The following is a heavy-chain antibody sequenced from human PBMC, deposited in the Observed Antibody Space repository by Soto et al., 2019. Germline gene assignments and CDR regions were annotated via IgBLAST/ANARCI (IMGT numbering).Heavy chain of an antibody. V-gene: IGHV5-51*01. J-gene: IGHJ6*02. CDR2: IYPGDSDT. CDR1: GYTIASFC. Sequence: PVEPLLVPSTGSGYTIASFCCRRVRTKPRTGMEWMGIIYPGDSDTRYSPSFQGQVTISADKSISTAYLQWSSLKASDTAMYYCASAPHGDGDVRPSSYGSDFWVQGTTVTVT. D-gene: IGHD2-21*02. CDR3: ASAPHGDGDVRPSSYGSDF.